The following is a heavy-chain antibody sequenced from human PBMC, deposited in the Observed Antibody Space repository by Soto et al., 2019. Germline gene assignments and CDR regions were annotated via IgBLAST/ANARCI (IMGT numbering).Heavy chain of an antibody. CDR2: IIPIFGTA. V-gene: IGHV1-69*06. CDR3: ASETYCYDSSGYAQGSFDY. J-gene: IGHJ4*02. Sequence: SVKVSCKASGGTFSSYAISWVRQAPGQGLEWMGGIIPIFGTANYAQKFQGRVTITADKSTSTAYMELSSLRSEDTAVYYCASETYCYDSSGYAQGSFDYWGQGTLVTGS. CDR1: GGTFSSYA. D-gene: IGHD3-22*01.